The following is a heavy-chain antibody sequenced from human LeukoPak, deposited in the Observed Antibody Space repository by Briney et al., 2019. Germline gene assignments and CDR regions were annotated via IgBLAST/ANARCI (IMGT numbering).Heavy chain of an antibody. CDR3: ARDPLRVVVVAATHWFDP. J-gene: IGHJ5*02. V-gene: IGHV3-7*01. CDR1: GFTFSSYW. CDR2: IKQDGSEK. Sequence: GGSLRLSCAASGFTFSSYWMSWVRQAPGKGLERVANIKQDGSEKYYVDSVKGRFTISRDNAKNSLYLQMNSLRAEDTAVYYCARDPLRVVVVAATHWFDPWGQGTLVTVSS. D-gene: IGHD2-15*01.